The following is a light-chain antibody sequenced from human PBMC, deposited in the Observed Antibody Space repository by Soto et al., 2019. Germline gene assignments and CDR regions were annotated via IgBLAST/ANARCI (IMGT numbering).Light chain of an antibody. Sequence: EIVITQSPATLSVSPGERASLSCRASQSVRSNLAWYQRKPGQAPRLLIYGAVTRATGIPARFSGSGSGTEFTLTISSLQSEDFALYYCQQYNDWPRTFGPGTKVDIK. CDR3: QQYNDWPRT. CDR2: GAV. J-gene: IGKJ3*01. CDR1: QSVRSN. V-gene: IGKV3-15*01.